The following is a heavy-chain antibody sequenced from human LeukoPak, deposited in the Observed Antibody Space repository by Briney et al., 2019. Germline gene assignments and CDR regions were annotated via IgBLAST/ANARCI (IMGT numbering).Heavy chain of an antibody. V-gene: IGHV3-49*03. Sequence: SLRLSSTASGFTFGDSGMSWFRQAPGKVLEWEGFIRSKAYGGAVEYAASVKDRFTISRDDSKSIAYLLMNSLKTEDTAVYYCSRAPYYDFWCDYWGQGTLVTVSS. CDR3: SRAPYYDFWCDY. CDR1: GFTFGDSG. CDR2: IRSKAYGGAV. J-gene: IGHJ4*02. D-gene: IGHD3-3*01.